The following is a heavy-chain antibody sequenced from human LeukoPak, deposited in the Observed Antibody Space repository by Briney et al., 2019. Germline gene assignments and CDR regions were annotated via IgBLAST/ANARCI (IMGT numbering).Heavy chain of an antibody. Sequence: GASVKVSCKASGYTFTDYVIHWVRQVPGQGLGWMGWIGTKSGDTSYSQKFQGRVTVTRDTSISTAYMDLSRLRFDDTAVYYCGRNRLGKALDIWGQGTMVTVSS. V-gene: IGHV1-2*02. CDR1: GYTFTDYV. CDR3: GRNRLGKALDI. CDR2: IGTKSGDT. D-gene: IGHD7-27*01. J-gene: IGHJ3*02.